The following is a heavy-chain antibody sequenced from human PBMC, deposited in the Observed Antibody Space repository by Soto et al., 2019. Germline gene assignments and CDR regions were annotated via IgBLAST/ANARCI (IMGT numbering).Heavy chain of an antibody. Sequence: QVQLVQSGAEMKEPGSSVKVSCKTSGGTFSSSAISWLRQAPGQGLEWMGGIIPLFRTPDYAQKFQGRVTISADESTSTAYMELSSLRSADTAVYYCSRENDRLPFGGNYYYILDVWGQGTTITVSS. CDR2: IIPLFRTP. D-gene: IGHD1-1*01. CDR3: SRENDRLPFGGNYYYILDV. V-gene: IGHV1-69*12. CDR1: GGTFSSSA. J-gene: IGHJ6*02.